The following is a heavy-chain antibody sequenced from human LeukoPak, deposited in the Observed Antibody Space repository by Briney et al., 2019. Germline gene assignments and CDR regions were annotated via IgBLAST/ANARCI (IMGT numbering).Heavy chain of an antibody. CDR1: GFTFSSYW. J-gene: IGHJ4*01. CDR2: IKSDGSN. Sequence: GGSLRLSWEASGFTFSSYWMHWVRQAPGKWLVWVSRIKSDGSNYYADSVKGRFTISRDNAKNTLYLQMNSLTAEDTAVYYCARGAWTAYSFDSWGHGTLVTASS. D-gene: IGHD3/OR15-3a*01. CDR3: ARGAWTAYSFDS. V-gene: IGHV3-74*01.